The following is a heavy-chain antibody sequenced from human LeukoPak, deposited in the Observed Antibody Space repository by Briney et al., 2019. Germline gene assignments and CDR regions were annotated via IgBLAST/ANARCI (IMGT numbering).Heavy chain of an antibody. CDR2: ISSNGGGT. D-gene: IGHD2-15*01. CDR1: VFTFSSYA. V-gene: IGHV3-64*01. Sequence: PGGSLRLSCADSVFTFSSYAIQSVRPAPRKGLQYVSAISSNGGGTYYANSVKGRFTISRDNSKNTLYLKMGSLRAEDMAVYYGARAPTPSGGPYYWGQGTLVTVAS. CDR3: ARAPTPSGGPYY. J-gene: IGHJ4*02.